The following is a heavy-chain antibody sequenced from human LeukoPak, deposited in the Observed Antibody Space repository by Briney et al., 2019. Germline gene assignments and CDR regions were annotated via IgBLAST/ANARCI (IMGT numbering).Heavy chain of an antibody. CDR3: ARDRLGYCSGGSCNDAFDI. V-gene: IGHV3-21*01. J-gene: IGHJ3*02. CDR1: GFTFSSYS. Sequence: GGSLRLSCAASGFTFSSYSMNWVRQAPGKGLEWVSSISSSSSYIYYADSVKGRFTISRDNAKNSLYLQMNSLRAEDTAVYYCARDRLGYCSGGSCNDAFDIWGQGTMVTVSS. CDR2: ISSSSSYI. D-gene: IGHD2-15*01.